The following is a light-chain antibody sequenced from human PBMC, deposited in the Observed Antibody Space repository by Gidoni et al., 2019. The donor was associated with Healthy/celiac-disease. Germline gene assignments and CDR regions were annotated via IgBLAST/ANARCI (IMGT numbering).Light chain of an antibody. CDR2: AAS. CDR1: QGIHNY. V-gene: IGKV1-9*01. Sequence: DIQLTQSPSFLSASVGDRVTITCRASQGIHNYLAWYQQKPGRAPKLLLYAASTLQSGVPSRFSGSRSGTEFTLTISSLQPEDFATYYCQQLNTYPLTFXGXTKVEIK. CDR3: QQLNTYPLT. J-gene: IGKJ4*01.